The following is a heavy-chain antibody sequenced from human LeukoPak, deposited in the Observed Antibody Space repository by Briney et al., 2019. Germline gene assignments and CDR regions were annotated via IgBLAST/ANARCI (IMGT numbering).Heavy chain of an antibody. CDR1: GGSFSGYY. Sequence: SETLSLTCAVYGGSFSGYYWSWIRQPPGKGLEWIGEINHSGSTNYNPSLKSRVIISVDTSKNQFSLKLSSVTAADTAVYYCARATSSSGWYRGPDYWGQGTLVTVSS. CDR3: ARATSSSGWYRGPDY. D-gene: IGHD6-19*01. J-gene: IGHJ4*02. CDR2: INHSGST. V-gene: IGHV4-34*01.